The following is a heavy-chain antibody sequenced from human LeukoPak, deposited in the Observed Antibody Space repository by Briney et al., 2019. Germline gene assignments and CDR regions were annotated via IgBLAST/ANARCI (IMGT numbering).Heavy chain of an antibody. J-gene: IGHJ4*02. CDR1: GFTFSYYY. CDR3: AKDLAPAAY. Sequence: GGSLRLSCAASGFTFSYYYMSGVRQAPGKGLEWVSALTGSGGSTYYADSVKGRFTISRDNSKKTLFLQMNSLRAEDTAVYYCAKDLAPAAYWGQGTLVTVSS. CDR2: LTGSGGST. D-gene: IGHD2-2*01. V-gene: IGHV3-23*01.